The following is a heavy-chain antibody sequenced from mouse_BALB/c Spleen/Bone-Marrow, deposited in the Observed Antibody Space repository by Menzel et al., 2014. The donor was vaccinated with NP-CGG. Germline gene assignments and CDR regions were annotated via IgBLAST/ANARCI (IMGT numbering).Heavy chain of an antibody. J-gene: IGHJ3*01. CDR1: GYTFTSYY. CDR2: INPSNGGT. Sequence: VQLQQSGAELVKPGASVKLSCKASGYTFTSYYMYWVKPRPGQGLEWIGGINPSNGGTNFNEKFKSKATLTVDKSSSTAYMQLSSLTSEDSAVYYCTRGLRAWFAYWGQGTLVTVSA. V-gene: IGHV1S81*02. CDR3: TRGLRAWFAY. D-gene: IGHD3-1*01.